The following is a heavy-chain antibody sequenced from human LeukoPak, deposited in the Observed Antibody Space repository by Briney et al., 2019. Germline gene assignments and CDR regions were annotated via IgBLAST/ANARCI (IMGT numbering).Heavy chain of an antibody. CDR1: GFTFSNAW. CDR3: TTEELGYCSGGSCYSLYYYYYYMDV. J-gene: IGHJ6*03. V-gene: IGHV3-15*01. D-gene: IGHD2-15*01. Sequence: PGGSLRLSCAASGFTFSNAWMSWVRQAPGKGLEWVGRIKSKTDGGKTKYAASRKGRFTISRDDSTNSLYLQMNSLKTEDTDVYYCTTEELGYCSGGSCYSLYYYYYYMDVWGKGTTVTVSS. CDR2: IKSKTDGGKT.